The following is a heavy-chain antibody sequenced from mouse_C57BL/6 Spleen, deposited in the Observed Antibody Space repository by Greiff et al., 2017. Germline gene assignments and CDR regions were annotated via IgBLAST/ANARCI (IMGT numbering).Heavy chain of an antibody. CDR2: IWSGGST. V-gene: IGHV2-2*01. Sequence: QVQLKESGPGLVQPSQSLSITCTVSGFSLTSYGVHWVRQSPGKGLEWLGVIWSGGSTDYNAAFISRLTISKDNSKSQVFFKMNSLQADDTAIYYCARRGYYSNGYFDYWGQGTTLTVSS. D-gene: IGHD2-12*01. J-gene: IGHJ2*01. CDR3: ARRGYYSNGYFDY. CDR1: GFSLTSYG.